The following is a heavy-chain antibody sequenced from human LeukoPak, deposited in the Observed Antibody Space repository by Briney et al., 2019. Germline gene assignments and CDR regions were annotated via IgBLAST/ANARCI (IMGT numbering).Heavy chain of an antibody. CDR2: IIPIFGTA. CDR3: ASQKDHHLAYYDYVWGSYRYPYFDY. V-gene: IGHV1-69*05. J-gene: IGHJ4*02. D-gene: IGHD3-16*02. CDR1: GGTFSSYA. Sequence: SVKVSCKASGGTFSSYAISWVRQAPGQGLEWMGRIIPIFGTANYAQKFQGRVTITTDESTSTAYMELSSLRSEDTAVYYCASQKDHHLAYYDYVWGSYRYPYFDYWGQGTLVTVSS.